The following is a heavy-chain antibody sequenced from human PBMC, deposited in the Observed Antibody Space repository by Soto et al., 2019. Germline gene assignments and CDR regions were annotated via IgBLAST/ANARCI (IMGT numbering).Heavy chain of an antibody. J-gene: IGHJ6*02. Sequence: GGSLRLSCAASGFTLDDYGMSWVRQAPGKGLEWVSGINWNGGSTGYADSVKGRFTISRDNSKNTLYLQMNSLRAEDTAVYYCARESRSGWSFGGMDFWGQGTTV. D-gene: IGHD6-19*01. V-gene: IGHV3-20*04. CDR2: INWNGGST. CDR1: GFTLDDYG. CDR3: ARESRSGWSFGGMDF.